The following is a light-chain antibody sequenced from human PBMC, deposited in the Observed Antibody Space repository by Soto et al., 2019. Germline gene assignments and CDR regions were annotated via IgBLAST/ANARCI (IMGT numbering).Light chain of an antibody. CDR2: KAS. CDR3: QQYGSSAPWT. J-gene: IGKJ1*01. CDR1: QSVGSW. Sequence: DIQMTQSPSTLSASVGDRVTITCRASQSVGSWLAWYQQKPGKAHKLLIYKASSLESGVPSRFSGSGSGTEFSLTVSSLQPDDFASYHCQQYGSSAPWTFGQGTKVEI. V-gene: IGKV1-5*03.